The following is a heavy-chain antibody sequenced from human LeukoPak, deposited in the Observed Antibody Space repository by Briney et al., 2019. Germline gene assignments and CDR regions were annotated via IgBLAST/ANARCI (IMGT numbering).Heavy chain of an antibody. CDR2: ITGSDDKT. J-gene: IGHJ4*02. CDR1: GFTFSSAA. Sequence: PGGSLRLSCAASGFTFSSAALTWVRQAPGKRLEWVSTITGSDDKTYYADSVKGRFTISRDFSRNTVGLQMNSLRIEDTAIYYCAKGPQLYSGYHPDYWGQGTLVTVSS. D-gene: IGHD5-12*01. V-gene: IGHV3-23*01. CDR3: AKGPQLYSGYHPDY.